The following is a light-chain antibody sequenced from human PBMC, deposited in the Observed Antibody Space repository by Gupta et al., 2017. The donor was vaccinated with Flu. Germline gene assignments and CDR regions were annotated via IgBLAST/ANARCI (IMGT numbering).Light chain of an antibody. CDR1: QSLVYSDGNTY. CDR2: KVS. CDR3: RQCAHWPPWT. J-gene: IGKJ1*01. V-gene: IGKV2-30*01. Sequence: DVVMTQSPLSLPVTLGQPASISCRSSQSLVYSDGNTYLSWFHQRPGQAPRRLLYKVSNRDPGVPDRFSGSGSGTDFTLKISSVEADDVGVYYCRQCAHWPPWTFGEGTKVEIK.